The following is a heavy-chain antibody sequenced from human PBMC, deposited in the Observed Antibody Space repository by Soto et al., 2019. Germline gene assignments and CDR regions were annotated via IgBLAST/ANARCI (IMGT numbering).Heavy chain of an antibody. CDR1: GFTFSSYA. J-gene: IGHJ5*02. Sequence: GGSLRLSCAASGFTFSSYAMSWVRQAPGKGLEWVSAISGSGGSTYYADSVKGRFTISRDNSKNTLYLQMNSLRAEDIAVYYCSKDRRGYYGSGSYYNEIFSWGQGTLVTVSS. CDR2: ISGSGGST. V-gene: IGHV3-23*01. D-gene: IGHD3-10*01. CDR3: SKDRRGYYGSGSYYNEIFS.